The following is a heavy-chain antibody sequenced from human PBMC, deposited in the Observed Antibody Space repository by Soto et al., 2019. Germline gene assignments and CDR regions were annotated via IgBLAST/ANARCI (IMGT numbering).Heavy chain of an antibody. V-gene: IGHV1-69*13. CDR3: ARDSEGFLRAFDI. J-gene: IGHJ3*02. CDR2: IIPIFGTA. Sequence: SVKVSCNASGGTFSSYAISWVRQAPGQGLEWMGGIIPIFGTANYAQKFQGRVTITADESTSTAYMELSSLRSEDTAVYYCARDSEGFLRAFDIWGQGTMVTVSS. CDR1: GGTFSSYA. D-gene: IGHD3-16*01.